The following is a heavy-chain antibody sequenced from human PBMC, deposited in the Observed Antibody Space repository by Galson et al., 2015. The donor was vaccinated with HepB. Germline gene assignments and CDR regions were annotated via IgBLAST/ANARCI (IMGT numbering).Heavy chain of an antibody. D-gene: IGHD3-10*01. CDR3: ARNYKSD. CDR2: INPDGSLK. V-gene: IGHV3-7*03. Sequence: SLRLSCAVSRFTFSSSWMSWVRQAPGSGLEWVANINPDGSLKYYVGSVEGRFTISRDKITNSLYLQMNNLRAEDTAMCYCARNYKSDWGQGTLVTVSS. J-gene: IGHJ4*02. CDR1: RFTFSSSW.